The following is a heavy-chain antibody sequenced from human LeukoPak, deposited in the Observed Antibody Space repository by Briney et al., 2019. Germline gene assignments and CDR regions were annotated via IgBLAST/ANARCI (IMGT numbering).Heavy chain of an antibody. V-gene: IGHV4-39*01. J-gene: IGHJ6*02. D-gene: IGHD6-19*01. CDR2: IYYSGST. Sequence: SETLSLTCTVSSGSISSSSYYWGWIRQPPGKGLEWIGSIYYSGSTYYNPSLKSRVTISVDTSKNQLSLKLSSVTAADTAVYYCARRMSAVAGSYYYYGMDVWGQGTTVTVSS. CDR1: SGSISSSSYY. CDR3: ARRMSAVAGSYYYYGMDV.